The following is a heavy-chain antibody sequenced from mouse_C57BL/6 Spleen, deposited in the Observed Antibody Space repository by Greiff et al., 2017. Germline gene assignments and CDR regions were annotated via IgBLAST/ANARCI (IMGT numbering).Heavy chain of an antibody. Sequence: QVQLQQPGAELVKPGASVKLSCKASGYTFTSYWMQWVKQRPGHGLEWIGEIDPSDSYTNYNQKFKGKATLTLATASSTAYMQLSSLTSEDSAVYYCARRGYYFDVWGTGTTVTVSS. D-gene: IGHD2-2*01. CDR3: ARRGYYFDV. CDR1: GYTFTSYW. V-gene: IGHV1-50*01. CDR2: IDPSDSYT. J-gene: IGHJ1*03.